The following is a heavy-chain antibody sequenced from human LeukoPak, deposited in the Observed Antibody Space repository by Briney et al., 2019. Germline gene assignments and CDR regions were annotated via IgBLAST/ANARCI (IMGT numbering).Heavy chain of an antibody. CDR1: GYSINSGYY. Sequence: SETLSLTCTVSGYSINSGYYWVWIRQPPGKGLEWIGSIYRSGSTNYNPSLKSRVTISVDTSKNQFSLKVSSVTAADTAVYYCARGYYDSSGYQTDYWGQGTLVTVSS. V-gene: IGHV4-38-2*02. D-gene: IGHD3-22*01. J-gene: IGHJ4*02. CDR2: IYRSGST. CDR3: ARGYYDSSGYQTDY.